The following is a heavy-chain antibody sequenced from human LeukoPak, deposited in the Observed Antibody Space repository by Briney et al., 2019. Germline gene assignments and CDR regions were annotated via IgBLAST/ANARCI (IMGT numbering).Heavy chain of an antibody. J-gene: IGHJ3*02. CDR3: ARSVSGSGI. CDR1: GGTFSSYA. Sequence: SVKVSCKASGGTFSSYAISWVRQAPGQGLEWMGRIIPILGIANYAQKLQGRVTITADKSTSTAYMELSSLRSEDTAVYYCARSVSGSGIWGQGTMVTVSS. CDR2: IIPILGIA. V-gene: IGHV1-69*04. D-gene: IGHD3-10*01.